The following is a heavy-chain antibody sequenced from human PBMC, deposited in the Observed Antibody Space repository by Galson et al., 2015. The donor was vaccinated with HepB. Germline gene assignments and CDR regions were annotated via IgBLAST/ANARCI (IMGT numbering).Heavy chain of an antibody. V-gene: IGHV1-8*01. CDR2: MNPNSGNT. D-gene: IGHD3-3*01. CDR1: GYTFTSYD. J-gene: IGHJ4*02. CDR3: SRTTLEWLLPFDY. Sequence: SVKVSCKASGYTFTSYDINWVRQATGQGLEWMGWMNPNSGNTGYAQKFQGRVTMTRNTSISTAYMELSSLRSEDTAVYYCSRTTLEWLLPFDYWGQGTLVTVSS.